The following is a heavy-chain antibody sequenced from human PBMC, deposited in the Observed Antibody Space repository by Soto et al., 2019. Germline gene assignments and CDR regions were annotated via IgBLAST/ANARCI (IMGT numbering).Heavy chain of an antibody. CDR3: ARRYGVYFDY. V-gene: IGHV4-59*08. D-gene: IGHD4-17*01. CDR1: GGSISSYY. Sequence: QVQLQESGPGLVKPSETLSLTCTASGGSISSYYWSWIRQPPGKGLEWIGYIYYSGSTNYNPSLRSRVTLSVQPSKNQSSLKLSSLTAADTAVYYCARRYGVYFDYWGQGTLVTVSS. CDR2: IYYSGST. J-gene: IGHJ4*02.